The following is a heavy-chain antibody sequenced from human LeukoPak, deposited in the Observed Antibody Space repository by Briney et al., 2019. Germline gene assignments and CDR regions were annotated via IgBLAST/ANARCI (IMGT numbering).Heavy chain of an antibody. Sequence: SETLSLTCAVSGGSISSYYWSWIRQPAGKGLEWIGRIYTSGSINYNPSLKSRVTMSVDTSKNQFSLKLSSVTAADTAVYYCARVSRTGYCSSTSCYSYYYMDVWGKGTTVTVSS. CDR2: IYTSGSI. CDR3: ARVSRTGYCSSTSCYSYYYMDV. V-gene: IGHV4-4*07. D-gene: IGHD2-2*01. J-gene: IGHJ6*03. CDR1: GGSISSYY.